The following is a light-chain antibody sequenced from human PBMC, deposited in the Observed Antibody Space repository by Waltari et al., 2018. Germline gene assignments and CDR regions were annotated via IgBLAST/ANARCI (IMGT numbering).Light chain of an antibody. CDR1: QSVSSSY. J-gene: IGKJ2*01. V-gene: IGKV3-20*01. CDR2: GAS. CDR3: QQYGSSHSYT. Sequence: EIVLTPSPGTMSLSPGERATLSCRASQSVSSSYLDWYQQKPGQAPRLLIYGASSRATGIPDRFSGSGSGTDFTLTISRLEPEDFAVYYCQQYGSSHSYTFGQGTKLEIK.